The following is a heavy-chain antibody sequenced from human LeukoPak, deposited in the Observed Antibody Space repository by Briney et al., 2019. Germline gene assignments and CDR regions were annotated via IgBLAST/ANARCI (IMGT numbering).Heavy chain of an antibody. V-gene: IGHV1-18*04. CDR1: GYTFTGYY. D-gene: IGHD3-10*01. Sequence: ASVKVSCKASGYTFTGYYMHWVRQAPGQGLEWMGWISAYNGNTNYAQKLQGRVTMTTDTSTSTAYMELRSLRSDDTAVYYCARVRYGSEYYFDYWGQGTLVTVSS. CDR3: ARVRYGSEYYFDY. CDR2: ISAYNGNT. J-gene: IGHJ4*02.